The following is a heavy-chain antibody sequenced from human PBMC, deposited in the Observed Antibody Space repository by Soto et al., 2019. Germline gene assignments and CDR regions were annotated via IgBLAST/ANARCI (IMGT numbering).Heavy chain of an antibody. J-gene: IGHJ4*02. CDR2: IIPILGIA. D-gene: IGHD3-9*01. V-gene: IGHV1-69*02. Sequence: QVQLVQSGAEVKKPGSSVKVSCKASGGTFSSYTISWVRQAPGQGLEWMGRIIPILGIANYAQKFQGRVTITADKSTSTAYMELSSLRYEDTAVYYCARAPYDILTGYYRGIDYWGQGTLVTVSS. CDR1: GGTFSSYT. CDR3: ARAPYDILTGYYRGIDY.